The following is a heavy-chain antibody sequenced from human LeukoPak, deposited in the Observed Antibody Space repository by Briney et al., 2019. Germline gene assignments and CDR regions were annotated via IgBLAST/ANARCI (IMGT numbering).Heavy chain of an antibody. Sequence: GGSLRLSCAASGFSFSVYWMHWVRHAPGKGPVWVSRIKTDGSITDYADFVKGRFTISKDNSKNTLYLQMNSLRSEDTAVYYCARDLLEVGGTGGVWGKGTTVTVSS. CDR3: ARDLLEVGGTGGV. J-gene: IGHJ6*04. V-gene: IGHV3-74*01. CDR1: GFSFSVYW. CDR2: IKTDGSIT. D-gene: IGHD1-26*01.